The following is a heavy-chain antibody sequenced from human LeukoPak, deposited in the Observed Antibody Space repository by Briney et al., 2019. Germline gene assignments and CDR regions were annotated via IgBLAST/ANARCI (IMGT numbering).Heavy chain of an antibody. CDR2: IRSKADGGTT. D-gene: IGHD5-12*01. Sequence: GVSLRLSCAASGFTFSNAWMNWVRQAPGKGLEWVGHIRSKADGGTTDYAAPVKGRFTISRDDSKNTLYLQMNSLKTEDTALYYCTTDQFLRSTTYYGMDVWGQGTTVTVSS. CDR1: GFTFSNAW. J-gene: IGHJ6*02. CDR3: TTDQFLRSTTYYGMDV. V-gene: IGHV3-15*07.